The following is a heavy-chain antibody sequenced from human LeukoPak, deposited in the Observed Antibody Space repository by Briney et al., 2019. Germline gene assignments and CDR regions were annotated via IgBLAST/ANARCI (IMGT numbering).Heavy chain of an antibody. CDR2: IYYSGST. CDR1: GGSFSSYY. J-gene: IGHJ6*03. Sequence: SETLSLTCAVYGGSFSSYYWGWIRQPPGKGLEWIGSIYYSGSTYYNPSLKSRVTISVDTSKNQFSLKLSSVTAADTAVYYCATLGTTGTYYYYYYMDVWGKGTTVTISS. D-gene: IGHD4-17*01. CDR3: ATLGTTGTYYYYYYMDV. V-gene: IGHV4-39*01.